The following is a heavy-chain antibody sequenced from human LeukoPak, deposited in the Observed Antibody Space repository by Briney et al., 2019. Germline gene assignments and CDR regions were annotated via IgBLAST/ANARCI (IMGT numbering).Heavy chain of an antibody. CDR2: IYSSGST. V-gene: IGHV4-4*07. CDR1: GGSINSFY. D-gene: IGHD3-22*01. Sequence: PSETLSLICTVSGGSINSFYWTWIRQPAGKGLEWIGRIYSSGSTNFNPPLKSRVTISVDTSKNQFSLKLSSVTAADTAVYYCAPLDYYDSSGPLTWGRGTLVTVSS. CDR3: APLDYYDSSGPLT. J-gene: IGHJ2*01.